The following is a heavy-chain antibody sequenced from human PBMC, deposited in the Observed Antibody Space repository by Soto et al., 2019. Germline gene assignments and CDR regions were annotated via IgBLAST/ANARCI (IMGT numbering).Heavy chain of an antibody. J-gene: IGHJ4*02. Sequence: QITLKESGPTLVKPTQTLTLTCTFSGFSLSTSGVGVGWISQPPGKALEWLALIYWDDDKRYSPSLKSRLTITKHTSKHQLVLTMTNMDPVDTATYCCAHRGVYCSSTSCYGYFDYWGQGTLVTVSS. D-gene: IGHD2-2*01. CDR1: GFSLSTSGVG. CDR3: AHRGVYCSSTSCYGYFDY. V-gene: IGHV2-5*02. CDR2: IYWDDDK.